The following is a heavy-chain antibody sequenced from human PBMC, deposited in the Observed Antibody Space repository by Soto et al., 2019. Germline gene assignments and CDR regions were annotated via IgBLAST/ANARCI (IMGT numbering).Heavy chain of an antibody. D-gene: IGHD2-21*02. CDR2: MYNTGST. V-gene: IGHV4-59*01. CDR3: ARDLWGYCGTDCYPLDV. CDR1: GGSISGYY. J-gene: IGHJ6*02. Sequence: PSETLSLTYIVSGGSISGYYWSWIRKPPGKGLEWIGYMYNTGSTVYNPSFKSRVTISVDTSKNQFSLKLNSVTAADTAVYYCARDLWGYCGTDCYPLDVWGQGTTVT.